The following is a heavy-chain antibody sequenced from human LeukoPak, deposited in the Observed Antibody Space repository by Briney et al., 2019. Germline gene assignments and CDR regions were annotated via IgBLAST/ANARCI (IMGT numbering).Heavy chain of an antibody. CDR2: IGSSSSYI. D-gene: IGHD6-19*01. Sequence: SGGSLRLSCAASGFTFSSYSMNWVRQAPGKGLEWVSSIGSSSSYIYYADSVKGRFTISRDNAKNSLYLQMNSLRAEDTAVYYCAREAAPYSSGWYSWFDPWGQGTLVTVSS. J-gene: IGHJ5*02. CDR3: AREAAPYSSGWYSWFDP. CDR1: GFTFSSYS. V-gene: IGHV3-21*01.